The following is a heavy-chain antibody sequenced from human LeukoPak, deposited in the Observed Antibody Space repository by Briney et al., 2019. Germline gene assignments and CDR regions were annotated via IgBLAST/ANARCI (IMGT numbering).Heavy chain of an antibody. CDR1: RGSISTYY. Sequence: SETLSLTCTVSRGSISTYYWGWIRQPPGKGLEWVGYIYYSGSTNYNPSLKSRVTISVDTSKNQFSLNLSSVTAADTAVYYCARERGDINYFDYWGQGTLVTVSS. V-gene: IGHV4-59*01. J-gene: IGHJ4*02. D-gene: IGHD2-15*01. CDR2: IYYSGST. CDR3: ARERGDINYFDY.